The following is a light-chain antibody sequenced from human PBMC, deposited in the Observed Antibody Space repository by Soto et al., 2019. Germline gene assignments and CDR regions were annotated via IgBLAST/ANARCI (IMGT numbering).Light chain of an antibody. Sequence: VLTQSPATLSQSPGERATLSCRASQSIHTSLAWYQQKSGKPPRLVIYDSTLRANGVPDRFGGSRSGTEFTLTINSLEPEDFAVYYCQQRNVWPPITFGQGTRLEIK. CDR1: QSIHTS. V-gene: IGKV3-11*01. CDR3: QQRNVWPPIT. J-gene: IGKJ5*01. CDR2: DST.